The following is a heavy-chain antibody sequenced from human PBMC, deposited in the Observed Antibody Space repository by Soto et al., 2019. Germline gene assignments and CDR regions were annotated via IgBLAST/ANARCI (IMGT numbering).Heavy chain of an antibody. D-gene: IGHD3-10*01. V-gene: IGHV4-61*01. Sequence: SETLSLTCSVSGGSVNSGSYYWTWIRQPPGKGLEWIGYIYSRGSTNYNPSLKSRVTISQDTSKNQFSLKLSSVTAADTAVYYCARDYYASGGFDPWGQGTLVTVSS. CDR2: IYSRGST. CDR1: GGSVNSGSYY. CDR3: ARDYYASGGFDP. J-gene: IGHJ5*02.